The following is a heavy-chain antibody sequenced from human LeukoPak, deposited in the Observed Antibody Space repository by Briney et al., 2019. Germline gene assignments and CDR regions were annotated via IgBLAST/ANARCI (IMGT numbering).Heavy chain of an antibody. V-gene: IGHV3-23*01. CDR2: ISGSGGST. Sequence: PGGSLRLSCAASGFTFSSYAMSWVRQAPGKGLEWVSAISGSGGSTYYADSVKGRFTISRDNSKNTLYLQMNSLRAEDTAVYYCARDLRAARPPYYFDYWGQGTLVTVSS. CDR1: GFTFSSYA. D-gene: IGHD6-6*01. CDR3: ARDLRAARPPYYFDY. J-gene: IGHJ4*02.